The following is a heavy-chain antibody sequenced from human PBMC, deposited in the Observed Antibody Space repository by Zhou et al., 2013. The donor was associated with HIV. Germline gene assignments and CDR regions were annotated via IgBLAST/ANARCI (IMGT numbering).Heavy chain of an antibody. J-gene: IGHJ3*02. CDR1: GYTFTGYY. V-gene: IGHV1-2*02. CDR2: INPNSGGT. Sequence: QVQLVQSGAEVKKPGASVKVSCKASGYTFTGYYMHWVRQAPGQGLEWMGWINPNSGGTNYAQKFQGRVTMTRDTSISTAYMELSRLRSDDTAVYYCARDIDSSGYYAYAFDIWGQGTMVTVSS. D-gene: IGHD3-22*01. CDR3: ARDIDSSGYYAYAFDI.